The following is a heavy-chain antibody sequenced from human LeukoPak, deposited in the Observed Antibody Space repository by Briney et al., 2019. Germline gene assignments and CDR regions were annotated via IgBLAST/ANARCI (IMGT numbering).Heavy chain of an antibody. CDR3: ARAPLMVRGITPPFDH. D-gene: IGHD3-10*01. CDR1: GFSFSTTW. CDR2: INTEGTST. V-gene: IGHV3-74*01. Sequence: QTGGSLRLSCAASGFSFSTTWMHWVRQPPGQGLEWVSRINTEGTSTNYADSVKGRFTISRDNAKNTLYLQMNSLRADDTSVYYCARAPLMVRGITPPFDHWGQGTLVTVYS. J-gene: IGHJ4*02.